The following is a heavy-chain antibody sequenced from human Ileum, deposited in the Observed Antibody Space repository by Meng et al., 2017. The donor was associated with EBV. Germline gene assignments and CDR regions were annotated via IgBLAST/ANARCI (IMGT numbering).Heavy chain of an antibody. Sequence: QLQYQESGPGLVKPSETLSLTCTVSGESISTSTYYWVWIRQSPGKGLEWIGSFHNREDPYYNPSLKSRVTISLDKSKNEVNLHLNSLTAADTAVYFCARSSPIVRGLDYWGQGTLVTVSS. CDR3: ARSSPIVRGLDY. V-gene: IGHV4-39*07. CDR1: GESISTSTYY. CDR2: FHNREDP. J-gene: IGHJ4*02. D-gene: IGHD3-10*01.